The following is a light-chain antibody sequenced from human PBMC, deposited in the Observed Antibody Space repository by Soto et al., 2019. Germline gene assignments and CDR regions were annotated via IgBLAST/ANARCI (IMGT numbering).Light chain of an antibody. CDR3: QQSYSTPQT. CDR1: QSISSY. V-gene: IGKV1-39*01. CDR2: AAS. J-gene: IGKJ1*01. Sequence: EIQITQTKSSLSASVGDIVAITCLASQSISSYLNWYQQKPGKAPKLLIYAASSLQSGVPSRFSGSGSGTDFTLTISSLQPEDFATYYCQQSYSTPQTFGQGTKV.